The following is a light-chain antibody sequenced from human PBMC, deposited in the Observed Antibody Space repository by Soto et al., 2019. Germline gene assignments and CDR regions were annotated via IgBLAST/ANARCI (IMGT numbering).Light chain of an antibody. J-gene: IGKJ5*01. Sequence: EIVLTQSPATLPLSPGEGATLSGRASQSIASFLAWYQQKPGQAPRILIYAASNRDTGVPARFSGSGSGTDCTLAISSLEPEDFEVYYCQQRSNWPITFGQGTRLEI. CDR2: AAS. CDR3: QQRSNWPIT. CDR1: QSIASF. V-gene: IGKV3-11*01.